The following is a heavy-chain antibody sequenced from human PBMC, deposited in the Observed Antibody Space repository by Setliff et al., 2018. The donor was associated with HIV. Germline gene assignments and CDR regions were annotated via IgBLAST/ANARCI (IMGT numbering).Heavy chain of an antibody. Sequence: PSETLSLTCTVSGGSISSGGYYWSWIRQHPGKGLEWIGYIYYSGSTYYNPSLKSRVTISVDTSKHQFSLKLSSVTAADTAVYYCARAAGTFNWFDPWGQGTLVTVSS. D-gene: IGHD1-1*01. V-gene: IGHV4-31*03. CDR2: IYYSGST. CDR1: GGSISSGGYY. J-gene: IGHJ5*02. CDR3: ARAAGTFNWFDP.